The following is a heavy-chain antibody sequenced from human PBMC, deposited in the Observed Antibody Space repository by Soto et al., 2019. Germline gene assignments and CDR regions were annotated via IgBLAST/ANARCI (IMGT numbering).Heavy chain of an antibody. Sequence: RLGGSLRLSCSASGFTFINYAMNWVRQAPGKGLEWVSTISGRGGSTYYADSVKGRFTISRDNSKNILYLQMNSLRAEDTAVYYCAKATMTLVVIRLDSWGQGTLVTVSS. D-gene: IGHD3-22*01. V-gene: IGHV3-23*01. CDR1: GFTFINYA. CDR2: ISGRGGST. J-gene: IGHJ4*02. CDR3: AKATMTLVVIRLDS.